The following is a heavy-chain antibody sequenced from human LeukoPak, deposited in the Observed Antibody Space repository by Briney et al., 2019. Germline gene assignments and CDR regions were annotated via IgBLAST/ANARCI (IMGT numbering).Heavy chain of an antibody. CDR2: IIPIFGIA. Sequence: SVKVSCKAAGGTFSSYAISWVRQAPGQGLEWMGRIIPIFGIANYAQKFQGRVTITADKSTSTAYMELSSLRSEDTAVYYCASYDSSGYPPGRGMDVWGQGTTVTVSS. D-gene: IGHD3-22*01. CDR3: ASYDSSGYPPGRGMDV. J-gene: IGHJ6*02. CDR1: GGTFSSYA. V-gene: IGHV1-69*04.